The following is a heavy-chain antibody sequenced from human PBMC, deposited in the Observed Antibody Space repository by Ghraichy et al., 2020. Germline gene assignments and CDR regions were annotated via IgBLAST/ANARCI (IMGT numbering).Heavy chain of an antibody. V-gene: IGHV4-34*01. CDR3: ARGPHDYGMDV. D-gene: IGHD3-16*01. CDR2: INHSGST. CDR1: GGSFSGYY. Sequence: SETLSLTCAVYGGSFSGYYWSWIRQPPGKGLEWIGEINHSGSTNYNPSLKSRVTVSVDTSMNQFPLKLSSVTAADTAVYYCARGPHDYGMDVWGQGTTVTVSS. J-gene: IGHJ6*02.